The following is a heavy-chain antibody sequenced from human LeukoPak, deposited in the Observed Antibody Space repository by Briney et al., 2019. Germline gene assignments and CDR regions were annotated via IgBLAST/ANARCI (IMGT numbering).Heavy chain of an antibody. V-gene: IGHV3-30*02. CDR3: AKPILSGSYATFDY. J-gene: IGHJ4*02. Sequence: GGSLRLSCAASGFTFSSYGMHWVRQAPGKGLEWVAFIRYDGSNKYYAASVKGRFTISRDNSKNTLYLQMNSLRAEDTAVYYCAKPILSGSYATFDYWGQGTLVTVSS. CDR1: GFTFSSYG. CDR2: IRYDGSNK. D-gene: IGHD1-26*01.